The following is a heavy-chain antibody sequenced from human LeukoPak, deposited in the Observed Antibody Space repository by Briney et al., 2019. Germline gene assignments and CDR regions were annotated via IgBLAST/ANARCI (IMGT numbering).Heavy chain of an antibody. CDR1: RYTFTGYY. V-gene: IGHV1-2*02. D-gene: IGHD6-13*01. CDR2: INPNSGGT. CDR3: ARDSSSWRAIDY. J-gene: IGHJ4*02. Sequence: ASVKVSCKASRYTFTGYYMHWVRQAPGQGLEWMGWINPNSGGTNYAQKFQGRVTMTRDTSISTAYMELSRLRSDDTAVYYCARDSSSWRAIDYWGQGTLVTVSS.